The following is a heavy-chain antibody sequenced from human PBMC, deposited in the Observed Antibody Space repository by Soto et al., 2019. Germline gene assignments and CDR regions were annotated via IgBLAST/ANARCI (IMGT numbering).Heavy chain of an antibody. D-gene: IGHD6-6*01. CDR2: ISYDGSNK. V-gene: IGHV3-30-3*01. CDR1: GFTFSSYA. J-gene: IGHJ6*02. CDR3: ARDLSSSDYYGMDV. Sequence: GGSLRLSCAASGFTFSSYAMHWVRQAPGKGLEWVAVISYDGSNKYYADSVKGRFTISRDNSKDTLYLQMNSLRAEDTAVYYCARDLSSSDYYGMDVWGQGTTVTVSS.